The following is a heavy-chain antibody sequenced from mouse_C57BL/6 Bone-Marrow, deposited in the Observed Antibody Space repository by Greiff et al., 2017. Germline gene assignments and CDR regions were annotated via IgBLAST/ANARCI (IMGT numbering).Heavy chain of an antibody. V-gene: IGHV2-6-1*01. D-gene: IGHD3-2*02. Sequence: VQLQESGPGLVAPSQRLSITCTVSGFSLTSYGVHWVRQPPGKGLEWLVVIWSDGSTTYNSAPKSRLSISKDNSKSQVFLKMNSLQTDDTAMYYWARHGQLRLRDAMDYWGQGTSVTVSS. J-gene: IGHJ4*01. CDR2: IWSDGST. CDR3: ARHGQLRLRDAMDY. CDR1: GFSLTSYG.